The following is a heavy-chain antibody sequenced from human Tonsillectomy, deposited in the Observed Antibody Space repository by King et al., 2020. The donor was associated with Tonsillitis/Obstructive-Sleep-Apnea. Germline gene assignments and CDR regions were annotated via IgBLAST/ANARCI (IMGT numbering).Heavy chain of an antibody. D-gene: IGHD3-10*01. Sequence: VQLVESGGGLIQPGGPLRLSCAASGFTVSSNYMSWVRQAPGKGLEWVSVIYSGGSTYYADSVKGRFTISRDNSKNTLYLQMNSLRAEDTAGYYCARVQYYYGSGSYPDYWGQGTLVTVSS. CDR2: IYSGGST. V-gene: IGHV3-53*01. CDR3: ARVQYYYGSGSYPDY. J-gene: IGHJ4*02. CDR1: GFTVSSNY.